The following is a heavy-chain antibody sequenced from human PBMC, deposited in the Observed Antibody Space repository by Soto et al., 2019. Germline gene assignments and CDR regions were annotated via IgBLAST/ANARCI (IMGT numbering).Heavy chain of an antibody. CDR1: GLTFASSG. CDR2: KSYDGRNK. CDR3: AKENLSAPYYYYYGMDV. V-gene: IGHV3-30*18. D-gene: IGHD3-16*02. J-gene: IGHJ6*02. Sequence: PGGSLRLSVAASGLTFASSGIPWFRQAPGKGLESVAIKSYDGRNKYYADSVKGRFTISRDKSNNTLYLQMNSLRAEDTAVYYCAKENLSAPYYYYYGMDVWGQGTTVTVSS.